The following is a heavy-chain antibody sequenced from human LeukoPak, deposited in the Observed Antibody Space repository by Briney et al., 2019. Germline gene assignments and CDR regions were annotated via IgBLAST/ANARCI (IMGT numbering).Heavy chain of an antibody. D-gene: IGHD3-10*01. V-gene: IGHV1-2*06. CDR3: ASTGFLWFGESPGDY. Sequence: ASVKVSCKASGYTFTGFDMHWVRQAPGQGLEWMGRINPNSGGTNYAQKFQGRVTMTRDTSISTAYMELSRLRSDDTAVYYCASTGFLWFGESPGDYWGQGTLGAVSS. J-gene: IGHJ4*02. CDR1: GYTFTGFD. CDR2: INPNSGGT.